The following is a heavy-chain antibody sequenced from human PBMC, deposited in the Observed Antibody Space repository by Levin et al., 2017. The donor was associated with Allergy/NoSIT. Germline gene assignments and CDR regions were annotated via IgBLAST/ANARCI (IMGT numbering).Heavy chain of an antibody. V-gene: IGHV1-18*01. J-gene: IGHJ2*01. CDR3: ARDGYSYGILGVGWYFDL. CDR2: ISAYNGNT. CDR1: GYTFTSYG. D-gene: IGHD5-18*01. Sequence: ASVKVSCKASGYTFTSYGISWVRQAPGQGLEWMGWISAYNGNTNYAQKLQGRVTMTTDTSTSTAYMELRSLRSDDTAVYYCARDGYSYGILGVGWYFDLWGRGTLVTVSS.